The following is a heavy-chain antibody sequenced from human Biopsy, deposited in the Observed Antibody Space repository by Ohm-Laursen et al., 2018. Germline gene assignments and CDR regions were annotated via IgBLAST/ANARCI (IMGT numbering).Heavy chain of an antibody. CDR1: TGTFDSYG. CDR3: AREAIGYQLPCDD. Sequence: GASVKVSCKTSTGTFDSYGDTWVRQAPGQGLEWMGRIIPILRTTTYAPKFQGRVTFTADKSSSTAYLELSSLTSEDTAMFYCAREAIGYQLPCDDWGQGTLVTVSS. D-gene: IGHD2-15*01. V-gene: IGHV1-69*04. J-gene: IGHJ4*02. CDR2: IIPILRTT.